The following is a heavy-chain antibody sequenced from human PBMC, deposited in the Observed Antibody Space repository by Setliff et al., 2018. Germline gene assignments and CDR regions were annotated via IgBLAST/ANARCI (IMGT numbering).Heavy chain of an antibody. J-gene: IGHJ4*02. CDR2: ISWNSGSI. CDR3: AKDSMITFGGVMN. Sequence: QPGGSLRLSCAASGFTFDDYAMHWVRQAPGKGLEWVSGISWNSGSIGYADSVKGRFTISRDNAKNSLYLQMNSLRAEDMALYYCAKDSMITFGGVMNWGQGTLVTVSS. CDR1: GFTFDDYA. V-gene: IGHV3-9*03. D-gene: IGHD3-16*01.